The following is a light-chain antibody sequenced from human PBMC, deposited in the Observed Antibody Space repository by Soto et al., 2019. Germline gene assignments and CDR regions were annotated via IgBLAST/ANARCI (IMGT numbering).Light chain of an antibody. CDR2: AAS. CDR3: QQSYSTPPWT. V-gene: IGKV1-39*01. CDR1: QSISSY. Sequence: IEMTQSPSSLYATVGDKVTNTCRASQSISSYLNWYQQKPGKAPKLLIYAASSLQSGVPSRFSGSGSGTDFTLTISSLQPEDFATYYCQQSYSTPPWTFGQGTKVDIK. J-gene: IGKJ1*01.